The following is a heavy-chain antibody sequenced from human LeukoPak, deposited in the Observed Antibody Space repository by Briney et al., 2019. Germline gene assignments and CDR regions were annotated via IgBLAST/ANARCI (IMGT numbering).Heavy chain of an antibody. J-gene: IGHJ3*02. CDR2: INHSGST. Sequence: PSETLSLTCAVYGGSFSGYYWSWIRQPPGKGLEWIGEINHSGSTNYNPSLKSRVTISVDTSKNQFSLKLSSVTAAGTAVYYCAGGYCSGGSCYSGAFDIWGQGTMVTVSS. CDR1: GGSFSGYY. V-gene: IGHV4-34*01. D-gene: IGHD2-15*01. CDR3: AGGYCSGGSCYSGAFDI.